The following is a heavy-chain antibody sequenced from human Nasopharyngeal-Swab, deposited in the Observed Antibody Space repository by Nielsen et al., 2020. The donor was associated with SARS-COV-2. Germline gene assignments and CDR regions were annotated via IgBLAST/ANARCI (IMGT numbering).Heavy chain of an antibody. CDR3: TFDSSGYYPHDAFDI. V-gene: IGHV3-49*04. D-gene: IGHD3-22*01. Sequence: GGSLRLSCTASGFTFGDYAMSWVRQAPGKGLDWVGFIRSRAYGGTTEYAASVKGRFTISRDDSKSIAYLQMNSLKTEDTAVYYCTFDSSGYYPHDAFDIWGQGTMVTVSS. J-gene: IGHJ3*02. CDR1: GFTFGDYA. CDR2: IRSRAYGGTT.